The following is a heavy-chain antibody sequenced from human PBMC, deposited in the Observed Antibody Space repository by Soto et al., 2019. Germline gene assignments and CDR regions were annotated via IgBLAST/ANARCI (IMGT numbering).Heavy chain of an antibody. CDR3: VRGTAGGGGY. CDR1: GYTFTAYF. D-gene: IGHD6-13*01. J-gene: IGHJ4*02. V-gene: IGHV1-2*02. CDR2: MNPRSDVT. Sequence: QVQLEQSGAEVKKPGASVKVSCKASGYTFTAYFLHWVRQVPGQGFAWMAWMNPRSDVTNYAQKFQGTVTVTIDAAMCKVYMELNDMTCHDTVVYYCVRGTAGGGGYGGQGPRVVVSS.